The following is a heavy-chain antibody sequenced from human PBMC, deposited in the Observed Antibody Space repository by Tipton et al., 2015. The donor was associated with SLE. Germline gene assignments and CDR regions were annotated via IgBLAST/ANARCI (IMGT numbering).Heavy chain of an antibody. Sequence: TLSLTCTASGDSISGSRHLWSWIRQPPGRGLEWIGSVDYSGRSYYKPSLQSRATISVDTSKNQFSLKVSSVTAADTAVYYCARTGGAAAGTRDWYFDLWGRGTLVTVAS. V-gene: IGHV4-39*07. D-gene: IGHD6-13*01. CDR3: ARTGGAAAGTRDWYFDL. CDR1: GDSISGSRHL. CDR2: VDYSGRS. J-gene: IGHJ2*01.